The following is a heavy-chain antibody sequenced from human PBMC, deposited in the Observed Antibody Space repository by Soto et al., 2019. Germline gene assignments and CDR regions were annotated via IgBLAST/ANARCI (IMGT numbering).Heavy chain of an antibody. CDR3: ARDKITGLFDY. CDR1: GWSFSGYS. J-gene: IGHJ4*02. CDR2: INHTGST. Sequence: SETLCLTCAVYGWSFSGYSWTWIRQPPGTGLEWIGEINHTGSTNYNPSLKSRVTISVDTSKNQFSLKLTSVTAADTAVYYCARDKITGLFDYWGQGTLVTVSS. V-gene: IGHV4-34*01. D-gene: IGHD2-8*02.